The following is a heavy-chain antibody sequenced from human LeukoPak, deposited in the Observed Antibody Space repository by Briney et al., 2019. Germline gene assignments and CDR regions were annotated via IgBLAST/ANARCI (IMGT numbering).Heavy chain of an antibody. D-gene: IGHD2-15*01. CDR3: AREEFCNGGGCSFDS. CDR2: IYPSGTT. V-gene: IGHV4-4*07. J-gene: IGHJ4*02. Sequence: SETLSLTCTVSGGSISGYYWSWIRQSAGKGLEWIGRIYPSGTTNYNPSLKSRVTVSLDTSKNHFSLNLSSVTAADTAMYYCAREEFCNGGGCSFDSWGQGALVTVSS. CDR1: GGSISGYY.